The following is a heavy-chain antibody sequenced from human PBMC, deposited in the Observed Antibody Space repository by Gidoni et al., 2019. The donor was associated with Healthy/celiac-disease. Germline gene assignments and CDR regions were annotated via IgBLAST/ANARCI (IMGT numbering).Heavy chain of an antibody. D-gene: IGHD4-17*01. CDR3: TREGDDYGGTRFDY. Sequence: EVQLVESGGGLVKPGRSLRLSCTASGFTFGDYAMSWFRQAPGKGLEWVGFIRSKAYGGTTEYAASVKGRFTISRDDSKSIAYLQMNSLKTEDTAVYYCTREGDDYGGTRFDYWGQGTLVTVSS. J-gene: IGHJ4*02. CDR2: IRSKAYGGTT. CDR1: GFTFGDYA. V-gene: IGHV3-49*05.